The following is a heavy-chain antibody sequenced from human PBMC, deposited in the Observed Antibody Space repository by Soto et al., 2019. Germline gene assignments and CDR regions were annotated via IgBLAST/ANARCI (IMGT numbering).Heavy chain of an antibody. CDR1: GFTFDDYT. Sequence: TGGSLRLSCAASGFTFDDYTMHWVRQAPGKGLEWVSLISWGGGSTYYADSVKGRFTISRDNSKNSLYLQMNSLRTEDTALYYCAKGTTYYYYGMDVWGQGTTVTVSS. CDR2: ISWGGGST. J-gene: IGHJ6*02. CDR3: AKGTTYYYYGMDV. V-gene: IGHV3-43*01.